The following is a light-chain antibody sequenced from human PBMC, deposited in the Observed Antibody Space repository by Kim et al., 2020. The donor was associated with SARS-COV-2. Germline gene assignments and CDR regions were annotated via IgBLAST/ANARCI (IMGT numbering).Light chain of an antibody. CDR2: GAS. J-gene: IGKJ5*01. CDR3: HHYGSSPDT. V-gene: IGKV3-20*01. Sequence: STGETATPSCRASETGGNKFLAWYQQRPGQSPRLLMFGASNRATGIPDRFTGSASGTDFTLTINSLEPENFAMYYCHHYGSSPDTFGQGTRREIK. CDR1: ETGGNKF.